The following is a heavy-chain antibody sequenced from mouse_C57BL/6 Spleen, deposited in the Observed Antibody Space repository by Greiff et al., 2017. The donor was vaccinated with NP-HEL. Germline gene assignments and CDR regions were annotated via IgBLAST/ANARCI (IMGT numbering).Heavy chain of an antibody. CDR3: ARRTGTRGYFDV. CDR2: IDPSDSET. J-gene: IGHJ1*03. D-gene: IGHD4-1*01. CDR1: GYTFTSYW. Sequence: QVQLQQPGAELVRPGSSVKLSCKASGYTFTSYWMHWVKQRPIQGLEWIGNIDPSDSETHYNQKFKDKATLTVGKSSSTAYMQLSSLTSEDSAVYYCARRTGTRGYFDVWGTGTTVTVSS. V-gene: IGHV1-52*01.